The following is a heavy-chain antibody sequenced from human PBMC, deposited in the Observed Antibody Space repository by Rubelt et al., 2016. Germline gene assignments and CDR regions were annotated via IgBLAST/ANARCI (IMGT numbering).Heavy chain of an antibody. CDR3: ARDPRAGTTSFDY. CDR1: GGSISSSSYY. J-gene: IGHJ4*02. V-gene: IGHV4-39*07. Sequence: QLQLQESGPGLVKPSETLSLTCTVSGGSISSSSYYWGWIRQPPGKGLEGIGGIYYSGSTYDNPSLKSRVTISVDTSKNQFSLKRSSVTAADTAVYYCARDPRAGTTSFDYWGQGTLVTVSS. CDR2: IYYSGST. D-gene: IGHD1-7*01.